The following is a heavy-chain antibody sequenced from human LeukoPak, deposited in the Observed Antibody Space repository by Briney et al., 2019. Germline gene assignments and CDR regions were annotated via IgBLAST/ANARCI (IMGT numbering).Heavy chain of an antibody. CDR1: GFTVSSNY. Sequence: GGSLRLSCAASGFTVSSNYMSWVRQAPGKGLEWVSVIYSGGSTYYADSVKGRFTISRDNAKNSLYLQMNSLRAEDTAVYYCARDSSGQLLSYAFDIWGQGTMVTVSS. V-gene: IGHV3-66*01. J-gene: IGHJ3*02. CDR2: IYSGGST. D-gene: IGHD6-13*01. CDR3: ARDSSGQLLSYAFDI.